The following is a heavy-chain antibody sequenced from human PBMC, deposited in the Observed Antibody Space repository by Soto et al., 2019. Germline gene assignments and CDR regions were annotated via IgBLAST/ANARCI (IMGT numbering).Heavy chain of an antibody. CDR2: IYHSGST. CDR3: ARGNVVPLDY. V-gene: IGHV4-30-2*01. D-gene: IGHD2-21*01. J-gene: IGHJ4*02. Sequence: SETLSLTCTVSGGSISSDIHYWGWIRQPPGKGLEWIGYIYHSGSTYYNPSLKSRVTISVDRSKNQFSLKLSSVTAADTAVYYCARGNVVPLDYWGQGTLVTVSS. CDR1: GGSISSDIHY.